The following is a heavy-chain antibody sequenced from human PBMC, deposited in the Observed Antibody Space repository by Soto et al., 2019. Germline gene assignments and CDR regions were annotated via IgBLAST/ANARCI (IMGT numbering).Heavy chain of an antibody. Sequence: PSETLSLTCTVSGDSISDYYWSWIRQPAGKGLEWIGRFYYSGNTKSNPSLKSRVTMSADTSKNQFSRSLRSVTAADSAIYYCARMYNSGFYRPEGDYFFYGMDVWGQGTTVTVSS. CDR3: ARMYNSGFYRPEGDYFFYGMDV. CDR2: FYYSGNT. D-gene: IGHD6-19*01. V-gene: IGHV4-4*07. J-gene: IGHJ6*02. CDR1: GDSISDYY.